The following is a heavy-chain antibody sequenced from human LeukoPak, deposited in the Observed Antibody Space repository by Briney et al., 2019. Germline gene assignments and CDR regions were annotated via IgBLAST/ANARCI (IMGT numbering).Heavy chain of an antibody. CDR3: AGGGGSYGDV. CDR1: GYTFTEYY. CDR2: FDPYNGGI. Sequence: AASVKVSPKASGYTFTEYYMHWVRQAPGQKLEWMGRFDPYNGGISYAQKFQGRVTITRDTSVSTDYMELSSLTSDDTAMYYCAGGGGSYGDVWGQGTMVAVSS. D-gene: IGHD1-26*01. J-gene: IGHJ3*01. V-gene: IGHV1-2*06.